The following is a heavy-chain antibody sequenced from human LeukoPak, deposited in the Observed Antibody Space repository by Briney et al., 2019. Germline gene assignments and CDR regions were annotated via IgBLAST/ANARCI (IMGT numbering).Heavy chain of an antibody. CDR2: IYYSGST. D-gene: IGHD2-2*02. V-gene: IGHV4-59*12. CDR1: GGSISSYY. CDR3: ARGTMTGYCSSTSCYSLPFDY. J-gene: IGHJ4*02. Sequence: PSETLSLTCTVSGGSISSYYWSWIRQPPGKGLEWIGYIYYSGSTNYNPSLKSRVTISVDTSKNQFSLKLSSVTAADTAVYYCARGTMTGYCSSTSCYSLPFDYWGQGTLVTVSS.